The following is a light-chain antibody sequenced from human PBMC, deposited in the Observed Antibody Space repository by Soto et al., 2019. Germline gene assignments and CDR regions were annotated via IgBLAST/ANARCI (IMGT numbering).Light chain of an antibody. CDR3: QQYGSSPRT. J-gene: IGKJ1*01. V-gene: IGKV3-20*01. CDR2: GVS. CDR1: QSIRSNY. Sequence: EIVLTQSPGTLSLSPGERATLSCRASQSIRSNYMACSQQKPGQGPRLLIYGVSSRATGIPDRFSGSGSGTDFTLIISRLEPEDFAMYYCQQYGSSPRTFGQGTKVDIK.